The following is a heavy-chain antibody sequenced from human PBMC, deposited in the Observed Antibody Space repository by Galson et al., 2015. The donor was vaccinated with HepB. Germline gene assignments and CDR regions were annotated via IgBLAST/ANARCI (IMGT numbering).Heavy chain of an antibody. CDR2: MNPNSGNT. J-gene: IGHJ4*02. D-gene: IGHD5-12*01. CDR3: ARGRRYSMALGYASVQTLLDY. V-gene: IGHV1-8*01. Sequence: SVKVSCKASGYTFTSYDINWVRQATGQGLEWMGWMNPNSGNTGYAQKFQGRVTMTRNTSISTAYMELSSLRSEDTAVYYCARGRRYSMALGYASVQTLLDYWGQGTLVTVSS. CDR1: GYTFTSYD.